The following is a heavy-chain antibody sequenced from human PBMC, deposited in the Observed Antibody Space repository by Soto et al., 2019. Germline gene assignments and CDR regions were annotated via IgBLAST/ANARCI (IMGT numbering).Heavy chain of an antibody. CDR3: VRHAQWIIRAY. CDR1: GASISSYNY. Sequence: QLQLQLSGPGLVKPSETLSLTCNVSGASISSYNYWGWFRQPPGKGLVWIGSIIYSGYSIYNPSLPSRLTLFVDTSENQFSVKLSSVTAADKAVYYCVRHAQWIIRAYWGQGALVTVSS. V-gene: IGHV4-39*01. J-gene: IGHJ4*02. CDR2: IIYSGYS. D-gene: IGHD5-12*01.